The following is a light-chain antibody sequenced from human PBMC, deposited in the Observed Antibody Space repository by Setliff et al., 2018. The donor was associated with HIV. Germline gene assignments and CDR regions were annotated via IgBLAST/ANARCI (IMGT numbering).Light chain of an antibody. CDR3: CSYSTSSTLV. Sequence: QSALPQPASVSGSPGQSITISCTGTSNDIGAYNLVSWYQQSPGKVPKVMIYEATRRPSGVSNRFSGSKSGTTASLTISGLQAEDEADYYCCSYSTSSTLVFGGGTKVTVL. V-gene: IGLV2-23*01. J-gene: IGLJ3*02. CDR1: SNDIGAYNL. CDR2: EAT.